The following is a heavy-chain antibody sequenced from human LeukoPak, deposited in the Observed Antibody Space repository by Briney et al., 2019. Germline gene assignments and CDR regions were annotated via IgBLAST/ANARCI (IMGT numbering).Heavy chain of an antibody. V-gene: IGHV4-59*08. D-gene: IGHD3-9*01. J-gene: IGHJ4*02. CDR3: ARVNYDILTGYYTLGYFDY. CDR1: GGSISSYY. CDR2: IYYSGST. Sequence: SETLSLTCTVSGGSISSYYWSWIRQPPVKGLEWIGYIYYSGSTNYNPSLKSRVTISVDTSKSQFSLKLSSVTAADTAVYYCARVNYDILTGYYTLGYFDYWGQGTLVTVSS.